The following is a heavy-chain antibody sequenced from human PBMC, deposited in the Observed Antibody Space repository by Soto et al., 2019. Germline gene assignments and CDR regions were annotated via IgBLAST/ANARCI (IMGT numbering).Heavy chain of an antibody. CDR2: ISDYNGNT. CDR3: ASSHVDDFWSGYPVIYFDY. V-gene: IGHV1-18*01. D-gene: IGHD3-3*01. CDR1: GYTFTSYG. Sequence: QVQLVQSGAEVKKPGASVKFSCKASGYTFTSYGISWVRQAPGQGLEWMGWISDYNGNTNYAQKLQGRVTMTTDTSTSTAYMELRSLRSDDTAVYYCASSHVDDFWSGYPVIYFDYWGQGTLVTVSS. J-gene: IGHJ4*02.